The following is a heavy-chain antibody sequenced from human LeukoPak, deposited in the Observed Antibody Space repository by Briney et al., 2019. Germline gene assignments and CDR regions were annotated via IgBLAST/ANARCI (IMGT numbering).Heavy chain of an antibody. Sequence: GGSLRLSCAASGFTFSSYSMHWVRQPPGKGLEWVAAISSDGSNKYHADSGKRRITVPRDNYKNTLYMQMHSLRAEDTAVYYCARPGYSSSSYTSLVDYWGQGTLVPVSS. D-gene: IGHD6-13*01. CDR2: ISSDGSNK. J-gene: IGHJ4*02. CDR1: GFTFSSYS. CDR3: ARPGYSSSSYTSLVDY. V-gene: IGHV3-30-3*01.